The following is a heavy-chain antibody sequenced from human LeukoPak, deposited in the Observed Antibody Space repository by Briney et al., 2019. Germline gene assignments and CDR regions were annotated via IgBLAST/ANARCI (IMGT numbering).Heavy chain of an antibody. CDR1: GYTFTGYY. J-gene: IGHJ5*02. CDR2: INPNSGGT. D-gene: IGHD3-22*01. CDR3: ARDRYYYDSSGYGWFDP. Sequence: GASVKVSCKASGYTFTGYYMHWVRQAPGQGLEWMGWINPNSGGTNYAQKFQGRVTMTRDTSISTAYMELSRLRSDDTAVYYCARDRYYYDSSGYGWFDPWGQGTLVTVSS. V-gene: IGHV1-2*02.